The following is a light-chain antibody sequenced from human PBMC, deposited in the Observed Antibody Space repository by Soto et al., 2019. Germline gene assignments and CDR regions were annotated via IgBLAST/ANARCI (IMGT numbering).Light chain of an antibody. Sequence: QSVLTQPPSASGTPGQTVTISCSGSSSNIGSNTGSWYQQLPGAAPPLLIYNDNERPSGVPDRFSGSKSGTSASLAISGLQSEDEAAYYCAAWDETLLDVFGPGTKLTVL. J-gene: IGLJ1*01. CDR3: AAWDETLLDV. CDR1: SSNIGSNT. CDR2: NDN. V-gene: IGLV1-44*01.